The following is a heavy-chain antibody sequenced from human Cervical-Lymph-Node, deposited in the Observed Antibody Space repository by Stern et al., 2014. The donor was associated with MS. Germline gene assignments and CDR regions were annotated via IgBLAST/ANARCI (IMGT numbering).Heavy chain of an antibody. Sequence: VQLVESEGGVVQPGSSLRLSCAGTGFIFTTSPLHWVRQAPGKGLEWVAFISHDALNKYYADSVRGRFTISRDNSKNMLYLQMNSLRVEDTAVYYCAPGIDYWGQGTLVTVSS. CDR2: ISHDALNK. J-gene: IGHJ4*02. V-gene: IGHV3-30*04. CDR1: GFIFTTSP. CDR3: APGIDY.